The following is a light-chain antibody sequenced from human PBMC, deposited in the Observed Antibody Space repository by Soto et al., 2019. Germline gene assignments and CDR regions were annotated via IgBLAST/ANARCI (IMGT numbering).Light chain of an antibody. CDR1: SSNIGAGYD. V-gene: IGLV1-40*01. J-gene: IGLJ2*01. CDR2: GNS. Sequence: QSVLTQPPSVSRAPGQRVTISCTGSSSNIGAGYDVHWYQQLPGTAPKLLIYGNSNRPSGVPDRFSGSKSGTSASLAITGLQAEDEADYYCQSYDSSLSGRDVVFGGGTKLTVL. CDR3: QSYDSSLSGRDVV.